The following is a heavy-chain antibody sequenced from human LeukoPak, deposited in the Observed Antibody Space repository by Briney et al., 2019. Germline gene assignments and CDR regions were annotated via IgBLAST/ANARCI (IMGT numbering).Heavy chain of an antibody. Sequence: ETLSLTCSIPGYSISSGYFWGWIRQPPGKGLEWVSFIYSGGNTHYSDSVKGRFTISRDNSKNTLYLQMNSLRAEDTAVYYCARRAGEYSHPYDYWGQGTLVTVSS. CDR3: ARRAGEYSHPYDY. J-gene: IGHJ4*02. V-gene: IGHV3-53*01. D-gene: IGHD4-17*01. CDR1: GYSISSGY. CDR2: IYSGGNT.